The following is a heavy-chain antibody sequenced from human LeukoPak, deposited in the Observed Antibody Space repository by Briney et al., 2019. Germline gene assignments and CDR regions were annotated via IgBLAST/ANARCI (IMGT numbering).Heavy chain of an antibody. Sequence: GGSLRLSCAAPGFTFRNYWMTWVRQAPGKGLEWVANINQEGNDKYYVDSVKGRFTISRDNTKNSLFLQMNSLRAEDTAVYYCVVTRTRGDHWGQGTLVTVSS. CDR1: GFTFRNYW. CDR2: INQEGNDK. CDR3: VVTRTRGDH. J-gene: IGHJ4*02. V-gene: IGHV3-7*03. D-gene: IGHD4-23*01.